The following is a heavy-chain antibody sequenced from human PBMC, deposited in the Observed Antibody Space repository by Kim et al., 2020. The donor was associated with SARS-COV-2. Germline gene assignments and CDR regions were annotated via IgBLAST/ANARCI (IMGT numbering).Heavy chain of an antibody. D-gene: IGHD2-2*01. CDR1: GGSISSSNW. CDR2: IYHSGST. Sequence: SETLSLTCAVSGGSISSSNWWSWVRQPPGKGLEWIGEIYHSGSTNYNPSLKSRVTISVDKSKNQFSLKLSSVTAADTAVYYCARGVPEDIYCSSTSCPNWFDPWGQGTLVTVSS. J-gene: IGHJ5*02. V-gene: IGHV4-4*02. CDR3: ARGVPEDIYCSSTSCPNWFDP.